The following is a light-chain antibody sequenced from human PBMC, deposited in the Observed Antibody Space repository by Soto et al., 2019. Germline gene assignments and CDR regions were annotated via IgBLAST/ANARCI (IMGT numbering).Light chain of an antibody. Sequence: DIQMTQSPSSLSASVGDRVTLTCRASQDISQYLAWYQQRPGKVPKLLIYYASTLQSGVPSRFSGSGSGTEFTLTISSLQTEDVATYYCLKYTKDAPGTFGQGTKVEI. CDR2: YAS. CDR1: QDISQY. V-gene: IGKV1-27*01. J-gene: IGKJ1*01. CDR3: LKYTKDAPGT.